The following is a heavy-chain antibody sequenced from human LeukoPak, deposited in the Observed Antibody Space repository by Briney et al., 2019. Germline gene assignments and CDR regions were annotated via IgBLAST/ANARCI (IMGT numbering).Heavy chain of an antibody. Sequence: ASVKVSCKASGYTFTNYGISWVRQAPGQGLEWLGWISVYNGNTHYAQKLQGRVTLTTDTSTSTAYMELRSLRSDDTAVYYCARRYCSRTSCKISQYNYYYYYMDVWGKGTTVTVSS. CDR2: ISVYNGNT. CDR3: ARRYCSRTSCKISQYNYYYYYMDV. CDR1: GYTFTNYG. V-gene: IGHV1-18*01. J-gene: IGHJ6*03. D-gene: IGHD2-2*01.